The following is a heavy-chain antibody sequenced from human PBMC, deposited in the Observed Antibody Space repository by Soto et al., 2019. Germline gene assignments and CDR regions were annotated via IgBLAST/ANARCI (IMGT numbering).Heavy chain of an antibody. CDR2: INHSGST. D-gene: IGHD2-8*02. CDR3: ARDKITGLFDY. CDR1: GGSFSGYY. J-gene: IGHJ4*02. V-gene: IGHV4-34*01. Sequence: PSETLSLTCAVYGGSFSGYYWTWIRQPPGTGLEWIGEINHSGSTNYNPSLKSRVTISVDTSKNQFSLKLTPVTAADTAVYYCARDKITGLFDYWGQGTLLTVSS.